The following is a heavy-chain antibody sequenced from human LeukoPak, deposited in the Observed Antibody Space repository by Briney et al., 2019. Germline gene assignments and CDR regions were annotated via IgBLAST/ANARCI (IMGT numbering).Heavy chain of an antibody. Sequence: GGSLRLSCAASGFTFSSYGMHWVRQAPGKGLEWVAVISYDGSNKYYADSVRGRFTISRDNSKNTLYLQMNSLRGEDTAVYYCVRDDHQNGCFHYWGQGTLVTVSS. CDR2: ISYDGSNK. CDR3: VRDDHQNGCFHY. D-gene: IGHD1-1*01. V-gene: IGHV3-30*03. J-gene: IGHJ1*01. CDR1: GFTFSSYG.